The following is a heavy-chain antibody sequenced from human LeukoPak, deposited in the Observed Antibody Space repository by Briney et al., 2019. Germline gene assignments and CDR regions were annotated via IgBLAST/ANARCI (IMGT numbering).Heavy chain of an antibody. CDR1: GGSFSGYY. D-gene: IGHD1-26*01. V-gene: IGHV4-34*01. CDR2: INHSGST. J-gene: IGHJ4*02. Sequence: PSETLSLTCAVYGGSFSGYYWSWIRRPPGKGLEWIGEINHSGSTNYNPSLKSRVTISVDTSKNQFSPNLNSVTAADTAVYYCARGLREGETYCFDYWGQGTLVTVSS. CDR3: ARGLREGETYCFDY.